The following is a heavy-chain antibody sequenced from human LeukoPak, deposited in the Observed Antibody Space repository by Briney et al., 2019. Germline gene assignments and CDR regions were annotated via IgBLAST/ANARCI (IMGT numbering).Heavy chain of an antibody. CDR2: ISSSGKNI. CDR1: GFTFSDYY. Sequence: PGGSPRLSCAASGFTFSDYYMSWIRQAPGKGLEWVSYISSSGKNIYYADSVKGRFTISKDNAKKSLYLQMNSLRVEDTAVYYCAGEARGYMAFQIWGQGTMVTVSS. CDR3: AGEARGYMAFQI. J-gene: IGHJ3*02. V-gene: IGHV3-11*01. D-gene: IGHD2-2*02.